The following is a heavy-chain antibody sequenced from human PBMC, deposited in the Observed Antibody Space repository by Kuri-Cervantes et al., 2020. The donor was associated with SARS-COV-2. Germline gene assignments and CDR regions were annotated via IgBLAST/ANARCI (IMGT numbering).Heavy chain of an antibody. Sequence: GSLRLSCAASGFTFSSYWMHWVRQAPGKGLEWIGSIYYSGSTYYNLSLKSRVTISVDTSKSQFSLKLSSVTAADTAVYYCARRVPPWYDFWSGYYGMDVWGQGTTVTVSS. CDR2: IYYSGST. D-gene: IGHD3-3*01. CDR1: GFTFSSYW. CDR3: ARRVPPWYDFWSGYYGMDV. V-gene: IGHV4-39*01. J-gene: IGHJ6*02.